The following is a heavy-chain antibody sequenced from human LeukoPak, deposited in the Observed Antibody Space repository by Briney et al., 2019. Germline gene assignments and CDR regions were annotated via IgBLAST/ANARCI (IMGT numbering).Heavy chain of an antibody. J-gene: IGHJ3*02. CDR2: ISSSSSYI. Sequence: SGGSLRLSCAASGFTFSSYTMNWVRQAPGKGLEWVSSISSSSSYIYYADSVKGRFTISRDNAKNSLYLQMNSLRAEDTAVYYCARAVVPADDLGRHDAFDIWGQGTMVTVSS. D-gene: IGHD2-2*01. V-gene: IGHV3-21*01. CDR3: ARAVVPADDLGRHDAFDI. CDR1: GFTFSSYT.